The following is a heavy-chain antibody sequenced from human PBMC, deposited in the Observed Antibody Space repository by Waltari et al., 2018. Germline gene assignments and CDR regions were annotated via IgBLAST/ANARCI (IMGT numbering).Heavy chain of an antibody. Sequence: EVQLVESGGGLVQPGGSLRLSCADSGFTFSSSEMTWVRQAPGKGLEWVSYISSSGSTIYYADSVKGRFTISRDNAKNSLYLQMNSLRAEDTAVYYCARERKAAPGDYWGQGTLVTVSS. CDR2: ISSSGSTI. CDR3: ARERKAAPGDY. CDR1: GFTFSSSE. D-gene: IGHD6-13*01. J-gene: IGHJ4*02. V-gene: IGHV3-48*03.